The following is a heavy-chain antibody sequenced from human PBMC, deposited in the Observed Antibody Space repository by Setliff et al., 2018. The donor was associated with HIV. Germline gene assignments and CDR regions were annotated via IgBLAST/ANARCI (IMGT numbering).Heavy chain of an antibody. V-gene: IGHV4-30-4*01. D-gene: IGHD6-19*01. CDR3: ARARSDWYNVRPYYFDL. J-gene: IGHJ4*02. CDR2: FMYTDIHYVNYLN. CDR1: GASFAGDNH. Sequence: SETLSLTCAVSGASFAGDNHWSWSRQTPERGLEWIAYFMYTDIHYVNYLNYRNPSPATRLSISVDKSKNRFSLTLCSVTAADTAVYYGARARSDWYNVRPYYFDLWGQGTPVTVSS.